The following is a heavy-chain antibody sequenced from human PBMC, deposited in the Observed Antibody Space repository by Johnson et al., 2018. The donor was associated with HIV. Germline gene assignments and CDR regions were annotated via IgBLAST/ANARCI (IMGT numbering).Heavy chain of an antibody. CDR2: INWNGGST. CDR1: KFTFSSNA. D-gene: IGHD5-12*01. J-gene: IGHJ3*02. CDR3: ARRDGFDYGNAFDI. Sequence: VQLVESGGGLVKPGGSLRLSCAASKFTFSSNALHWVRQAPGKGLEWVSGINWNGGSTGYADSVKGRFTLSRDNAKNSLYLQMNSLRAEDTALYYCARRDGFDYGNAFDIWGQGTMVTVSS. V-gene: IGHV3-20*04.